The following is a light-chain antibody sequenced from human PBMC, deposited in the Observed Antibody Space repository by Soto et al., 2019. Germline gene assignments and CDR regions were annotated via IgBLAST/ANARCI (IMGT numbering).Light chain of an antibody. CDR1: SSNIGSHT. CDR3: ASWDDGLNGPV. J-gene: IGLJ3*02. Sequence: QSVLTQPPSTSGTPGQRVAISCSGTSSNIGSHTVNWYQQLPGTAPKLLIYGDDQRPSGIPDRFSCSKSGTSPSLAISGLHSEEGVDYYCASWDDGLNGPVFGGGTKLTVL. V-gene: IGLV1-44*01. CDR2: GDD.